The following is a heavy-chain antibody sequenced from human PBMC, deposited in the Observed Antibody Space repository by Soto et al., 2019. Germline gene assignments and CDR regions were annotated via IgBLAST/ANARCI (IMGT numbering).Heavy chain of an antibody. CDR2: ISGSGGST. Sequence: EVQLLESGGGLVQPGGSLRLSCAASGFTFSSYAMSWVRQAPGKGLEWVSAISGSGGSTYYADSVKGRFTISRDNSKNTLYLQMNSLRAEDTAVYYCAKDQDCGNGPPAAWIPRYYYYGMDVWGQGTTVTVSS. J-gene: IGHJ6*02. CDR1: GFTFSSYA. CDR3: AKDQDCGNGPPAAWIPRYYYYGMDV. D-gene: IGHD2-15*01. V-gene: IGHV3-23*01.